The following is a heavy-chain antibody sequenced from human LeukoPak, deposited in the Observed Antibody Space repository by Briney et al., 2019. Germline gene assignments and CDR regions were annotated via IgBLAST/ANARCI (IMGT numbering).Heavy chain of an antibody. V-gene: IGHV4-59*01. J-gene: IGHJ4*02. CDR1: GGSISSYY. D-gene: IGHD5-24*01. CDR2: IYYSGST. Sequence: PSETLSLTCTVSGGSISSYYWSWIRQPPGKGLEWIGYIYYSGSTNYNPSLKSRVTISVDTSKNQFSLKLSSVTAADTAVYYCARDRWLQSWGQGTLVTVFS. CDR3: ARDRWLQS.